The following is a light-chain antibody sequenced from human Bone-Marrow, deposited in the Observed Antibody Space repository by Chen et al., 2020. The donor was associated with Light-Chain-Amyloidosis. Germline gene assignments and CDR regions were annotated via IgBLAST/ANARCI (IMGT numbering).Light chain of an antibody. CDR2: DVI. Sequence: QSALTQPASVSGSPGPSITVSCTGASSDVSWYQQHPGKAPKLVIYDVINRPSGVSSRFSGSKSGNTASLTISGLQAEDEADYFCSSSATSNTWVFGGGTKLTVL. CDR1: SSDV. J-gene: IGLJ3*02. CDR3: SSSATSNTWV. V-gene: IGLV2-14*03.